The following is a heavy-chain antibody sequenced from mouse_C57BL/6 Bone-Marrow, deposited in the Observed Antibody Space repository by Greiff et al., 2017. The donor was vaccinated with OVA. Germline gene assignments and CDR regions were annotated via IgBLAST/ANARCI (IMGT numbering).Heavy chain of an antibody. CDR2: IDPENGDT. D-gene: IGHD2-1*01. Sequence: EVMLVESGAELVRPGASVKLSCTASGFNIKDAYMHWVKQRPEQGLEWIGWIDPENGDTEYASKFQGKATITADTSSNTAYLQLSSLTSEDTAVYYCTSYGNFDYWGQGTTLTVSS. CDR3: TSYGNFDY. V-gene: IGHV14-4*01. CDR1: GFNIKDAY. J-gene: IGHJ2*01.